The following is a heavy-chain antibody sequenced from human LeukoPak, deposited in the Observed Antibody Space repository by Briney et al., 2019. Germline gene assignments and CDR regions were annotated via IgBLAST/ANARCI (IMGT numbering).Heavy chain of an antibody. V-gene: IGHV1-8*01. CDR1: GYTFTSYD. J-gene: IGHJ4*02. D-gene: IGHD2-15*01. Sequence: ASVKVSCKASGYTFTSYDINWVRQATGQGLEWMGWMNPNSGNTGYAQKFQGRVTMTRNTSISTAYMELSSLRSEDTAVYYCARSADCSGGSCYGGDLVDWGQGTLVTVSS. CDR2: MNPNSGNT. CDR3: ARSADCSGGSCYGGDLVD.